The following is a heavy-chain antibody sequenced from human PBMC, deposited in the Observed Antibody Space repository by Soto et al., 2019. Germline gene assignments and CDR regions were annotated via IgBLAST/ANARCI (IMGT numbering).Heavy chain of an antibody. J-gene: IGHJ3*02. V-gene: IGHV4-59*08. D-gene: IGHD4-17*01. Sequence: SETLSLTCTVSGGSISSYSWSWIRQPPGKGLEWIGYIIYSGSTNHNPSLKSRLTISVDTSKSQFSLKLSSVTAADTAVYYCARTTVDDAFDIWGQGTMVTVSS. CDR2: IIYSGST. CDR3: ARTTVDDAFDI. CDR1: GGSISSYS.